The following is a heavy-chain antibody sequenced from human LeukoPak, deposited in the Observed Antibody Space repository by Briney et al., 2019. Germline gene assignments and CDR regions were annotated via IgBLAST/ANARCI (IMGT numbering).Heavy chain of an antibody. CDR1: GGSTSSYY. Sequence: SETLSLTCTVSGGSTSSYYWSWIRQPPGKGLEWIGYIYYSGSTNYNPPLKSRVTISVDTSKNQFSLKLSSVTAADTAVYYCARVGAMYYYGSEPHWFDPWGQGTLVTVSS. V-gene: IGHV4-59*01. CDR2: IYYSGST. CDR3: ARVGAMYYYGSEPHWFDP. D-gene: IGHD3-10*01. J-gene: IGHJ5*02.